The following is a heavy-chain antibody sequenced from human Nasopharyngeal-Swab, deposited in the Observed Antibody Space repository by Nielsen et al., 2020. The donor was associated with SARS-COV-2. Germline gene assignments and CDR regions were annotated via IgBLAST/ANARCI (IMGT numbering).Heavy chain of an antibody. Sequence: GESLKISCAASGFTFSDYYMSWIRQAPGKGPEWVSYISSSSSYTNYADSVKGRFTISRDNAKNSLYLQMNSLRAEDTAVYYCATTPPKYYYGSGSYWTAGDYWGQGTLVTVSS. V-gene: IGHV3-11*06. CDR2: ISSSSSYT. D-gene: IGHD3-10*01. CDR1: GFTFSDYY. CDR3: ATTPPKYYYGSGSYWTAGDY. J-gene: IGHJ4*02.